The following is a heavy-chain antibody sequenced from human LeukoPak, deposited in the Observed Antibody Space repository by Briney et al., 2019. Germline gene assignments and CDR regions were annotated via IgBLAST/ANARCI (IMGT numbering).Heavy chain of an antibody. V-gene: IGHV1-18*01. D-gene: IGHD5-12*01. CDR1: GYTFTSHG. CDR3: ARERLRTLAFDP. J-gene: IGHJ5*02. CDR2: ISAYNGNT. Sequence: ASVKVSCKASGYTFTSHGISWVRQAPGQGLEWMGWISAYNGNTNYAQKLQGRVTMTTDTSTSTAYMELRSLRSDDTAVYYCARERLRTLAFDPWGQGTLVTVSS.